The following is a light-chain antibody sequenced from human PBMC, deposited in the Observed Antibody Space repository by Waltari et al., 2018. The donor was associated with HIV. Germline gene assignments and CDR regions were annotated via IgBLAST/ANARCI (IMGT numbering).Light chain of an antibody. CDR2: GAS. Sequence: EIVLTQSPGTLSLSPGERATLSCRASQSVNSNYLAWYQHKPGQAPRLLVYGASTRASGIPDKFSGSGSGTDFTLSISRLEPGDFAVYYCHQYGTSPITFGQGTRLEIK. J-gene: IGKJ5*01. V-gene: IGKV3-20*01. CDR1: QSVNSNY. CDR3: HQYGTSPIT.